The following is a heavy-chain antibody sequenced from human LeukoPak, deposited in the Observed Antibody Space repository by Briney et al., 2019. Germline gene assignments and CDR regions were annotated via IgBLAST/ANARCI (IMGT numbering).Heavy chain of an antibody. CDR2: INHSGST. CDR1: GASFSGYY. V-gene: IGHV4-34*01. CDR3: ARGGVGDRLSY. J-gene: IGHJ4*02. D-gene: IGHD4-17*01. Sequence: PSETLSLTCAVYGASFSGYYWSWIRQPPGKGLEWIGEINHSGSTNYNPSPKSRVTISIATTQKQFSPRLSSVTAADRAVYYCARGGVGDRLSYWGQGTLVTVSS.